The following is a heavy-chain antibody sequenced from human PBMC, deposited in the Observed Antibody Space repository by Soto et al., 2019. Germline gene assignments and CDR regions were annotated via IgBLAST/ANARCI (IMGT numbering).Heavy chain of an antibody. Sequence: QLQLQESGPGLLKPSEPLSLTCTVSGGPFSSNRYYCAWIRQPPGKGLEWIGSIYDSGTTYYNSSLKSRVILSVDTSKNQFSLRLSSVTAADTAVYYCARILIPVAGHYWYFDLWGRGTRVTVSS. CDR1: GGPFSSNRYY. CDR3: ARILIPVAGHYWYFDL. D-gene: IGHD6-19*01. CDR2: IYDSGTT. J-gene: IGHJ2*01. V-gene: IGHV4-39*01.